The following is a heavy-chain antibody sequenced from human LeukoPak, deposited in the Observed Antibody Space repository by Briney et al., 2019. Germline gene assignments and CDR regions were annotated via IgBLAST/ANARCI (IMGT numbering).Heavy chain of an antibody. J-gene: IGHJ4*02. D-gene: IGHD3-22*01. Sequence: GGSLRLSCAASGFTFSNTAMTWVRQPPGKGLEWVSTITDSDDRTYYADSVKGRFTISRDYSKNTVHLQMNSLRVEDTAIYYCAKGPRLGSGYHPDYWGQGSLVIVSS. CDR2: ITDSDDRT. V-gene: IGHV3-23*01. CDR1: GFTFSNTA. CDR3: AKGPRLGSGYHPDY.